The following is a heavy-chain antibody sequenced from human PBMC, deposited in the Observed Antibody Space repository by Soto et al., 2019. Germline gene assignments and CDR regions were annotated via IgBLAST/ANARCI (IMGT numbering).Heavy chain of an antibody. CDR1: GFTFSDYY. J-gene: IGHJ5*02. Sequence: PGGSLRLSCAASGFTFSDYYMTWIRQTPGRGLEWVSYISSSGTTIYYADSVKGRFIISRDNAKNSLYLQMNSLRPEDTAVYYCARAYGGNFHWFDPWGQGTLVTVSS. V-gene: IGHV3-11*01. D-gene: IGHD2-21*02. CDR3: ARAYGGNFHWFDP. CDR2: ISSSGTTI.